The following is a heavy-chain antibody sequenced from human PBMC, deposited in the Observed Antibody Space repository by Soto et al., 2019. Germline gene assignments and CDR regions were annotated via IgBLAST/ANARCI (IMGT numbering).Heavy chain of an antibody. J-gene: IGHJ5*02. CDR1: GGSVSSGSYY. Sequence: PSETLSLTCTVSGGSVSSGSYYWSWVRQPPGKGLEWIGYIYYSGSTNYNPSLKSRVTISVDTSENQFSLKLSSVTAADTAVYYCARGRDSGGADWFDPWGQGTLVTVSS. CDR2: IYYSGST. V-gene: IGHV4-61*01. CDR3: ARGRDSGGADWFDP. D-gene: IGHD2-15*01.